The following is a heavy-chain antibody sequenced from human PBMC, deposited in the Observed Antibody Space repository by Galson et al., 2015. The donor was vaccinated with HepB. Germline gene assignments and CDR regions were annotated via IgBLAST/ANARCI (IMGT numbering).Heavy chain of an antibody. D-gene: IGHD3-22*01. J-gene: IGHJ5*02. CDR2: ISYDGSNK. CDR1: GFTFSSYA. CDR3: ARGSYYYDSSGYYAGFDP. Sequence: SLRLSCAASGFTFSSYAMHWVRQAPGKGLEWVAVISYDGSNKYYADSVKGRFTISRDNSKNTLYLQMNSLRAEDTAVYYCARGSYYYDSSGYYAGFDPWGQGTLVTVSS. V-gene: IGHV3-30-3*01.